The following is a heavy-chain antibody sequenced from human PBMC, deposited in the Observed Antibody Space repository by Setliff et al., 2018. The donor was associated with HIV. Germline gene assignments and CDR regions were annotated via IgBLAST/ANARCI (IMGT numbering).Heavy chain of an antibody. CDR3: ARVQVGDPYYSYYYMDV. J-gene: IGHJ6*03. Sequence: ASVKVSCKASGYTFTTYGITWVRQAPGQGLEWMGWISTYNGNTNYAQKFQGRVTMTTDTSTSTAYMELRNLRSDDTAVYYCARVQVGDPYYSYYYMDVWGEGTTVTVSS. CDR1: GYTFTTYG. D-gene: IGHD2-8*02. V-gene: IGHV1-18*01. CDR2: ISTYNGNT.